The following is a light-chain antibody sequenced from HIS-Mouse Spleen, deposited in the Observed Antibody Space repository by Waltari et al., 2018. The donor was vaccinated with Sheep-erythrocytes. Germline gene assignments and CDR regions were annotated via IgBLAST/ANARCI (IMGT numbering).Light chain of an antibody. CDR2: EGS. CDR3: CSYAGSSTPWV. V-gene: IGLV2-23*01. Sequence: LTQPPSVSVSPGQTASITCTGTRSDVGSYTLVSWDQQHPGKAPKLMIYEGSKRPSGISNRFSGSKSGNTASLTISGLQAEDEADYYCCSYAGSSTPWVFGGGTKLTVL. J-gene: IGLJ3*02. CDR1: RSDVGSYTL.